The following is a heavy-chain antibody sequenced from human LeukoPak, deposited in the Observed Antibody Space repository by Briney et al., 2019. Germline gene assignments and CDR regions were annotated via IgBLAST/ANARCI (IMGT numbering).Heavy chain of an antibody. CDR2: INHSGST. V-gene: IGHV4-34*01. D-gene: IGHD5-18*01. Sequence: PSETLSLTCAVYGVSFSGYYWSWIRQPPGKGLEWVGEINHSGSTNYNPSLKSRVTISVDTSKNQFSLKLSSVTAADTAVYYCARGRYSRNWFDPWGQGTLVTVSS. CDR3: ARGRYSRNWFDP. CDR1: GVSFSGYY. J-gene: IGHJ5*02.